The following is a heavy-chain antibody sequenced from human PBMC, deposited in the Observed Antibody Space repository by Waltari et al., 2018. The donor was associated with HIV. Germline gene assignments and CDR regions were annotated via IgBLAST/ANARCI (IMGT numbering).Heavy chain of an antibody. J-gene: IGHJ5*02. CDR1: GYSISNGYS. CDR2: FYHTGST. Sequence: QVQLQESGPGLVKPSQTLSLTCIVSGYSISNGYSWGWIRPPPGKGLEWIGSFYHTGSTYYNPSLKSRLTISVDTSKNRFSLRLNSVTAADTAMYYCARWWGGEPRDVSWFDPWGQGKLVTVSS. CDR3: ARWWGGEPRDVSWFDP. V-gene: IGHV4-38-2*02. D-gene: IGHD1-26*01.